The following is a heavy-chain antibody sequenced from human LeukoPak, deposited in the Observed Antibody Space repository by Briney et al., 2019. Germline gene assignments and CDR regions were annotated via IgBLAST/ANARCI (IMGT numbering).Heavy chain of an antibody. Sequence: ASVKVSCKASGYAFTAFYIHWVRQDPGHGLEWVGRLNPYTGGTIHAQKFQGRVTISRDTSISTAYMELSSLRSDDTAVYYCAREPNTYYDSSGAPRAFDIWGQGTMVTVSS. J-gene: IGHJ3*02. CDR1: GYAFTAFY. CDR3: AREPNTYYDSSGAPRAFDI. CDR2: LNPYTGGT. D-gene: IGHD3-22*01. V-gene: IGHV1-2*06.